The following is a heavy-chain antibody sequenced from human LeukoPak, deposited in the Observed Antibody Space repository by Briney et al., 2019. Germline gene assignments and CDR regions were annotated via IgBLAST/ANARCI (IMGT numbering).Heavy chain of an antibody. V-gene: IGHV5-51*01. CDR3: ARQSIAVAGTGMWFDP. J-gene: IGHJ5*02. CDR2: IYPGDSDT. D-gene: IGHD6-19*01. CDR1: GYSFTSYW. Sequence: GESLKISCKGSGYSFTSYWIGWVRQIPGKGLEWMGIIYPGDSDTRYSPSFQGQVTISADKSISTAYLQWSSLKASDTAMYYCARQSIAVAGTGMWFDPWGQGTLVTVSS.